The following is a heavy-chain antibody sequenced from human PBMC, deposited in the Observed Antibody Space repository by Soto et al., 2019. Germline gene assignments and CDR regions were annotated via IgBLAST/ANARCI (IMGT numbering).Heavy chain of an antibody. V-gene: IGHV3-30*18. CDR3: ENATYYYDSSGYVDY. D-gene: IGHD3-22*01. J-gene: IGHJ4*02. CDR2: ISYDGSNK. Sequence: GSRRVSGSASGFTFSSYGMHGVRQAPGKGLEWVAVISYDGSNKYYADSVKGRFTISRDNSKNTLYLQMNSLRAEDTAVYYCENATYYYDSSGYVDYWGQGTLVTVSS. CDR1: GFTFSSYG.